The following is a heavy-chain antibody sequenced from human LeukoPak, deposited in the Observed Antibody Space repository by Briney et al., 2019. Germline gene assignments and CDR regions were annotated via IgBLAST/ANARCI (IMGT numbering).Heavy chain of an antibody. CDR2: IYSSGST. Sequence: SETLSLTRTVSGGSIRSYYWSWIRQPPGMGLEWIGYIYSSGSTNYNPSLKSRLIISVDTSKNQVSLKLSSVTAADTAVYYCARSYSSSWYDGLQHWGQGTLVTVSS. CDR3: ARSYSSSWYDGLQH. J-gene: IGHJ1*01. D-gene: IGHD6-13*01. V-gene: IGHV4-59*01. CDR1: GGSIRSYY.